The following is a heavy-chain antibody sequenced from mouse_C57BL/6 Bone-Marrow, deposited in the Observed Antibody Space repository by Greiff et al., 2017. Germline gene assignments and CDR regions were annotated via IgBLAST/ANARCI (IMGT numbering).Heavy chain of an antibody. CDR1: GYTFTSYW. CDR2: IDPSDSYT. J-gene: IGHJ4*01. D-gene: IGHD4-1*01. Sequence: QVQLQQPGAELVMPGASVKLSCKASGYTFTSYWMHWVKQRPGQGLEWIGEIDPSDSYTNYNQKFKGKSTLTVDKSSSTAYMQRSSLTSEDSAVYYCARSNWDPDYAMDYWGQGTSVTVSS. CDR3: ARSNWDPDYAMDY. V-gene: IGHV1-69*01.